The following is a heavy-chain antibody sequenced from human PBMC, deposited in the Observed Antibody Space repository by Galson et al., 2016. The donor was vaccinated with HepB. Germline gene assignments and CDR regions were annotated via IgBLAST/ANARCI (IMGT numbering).Heavy chain of an antibody. J-gene: IGHJ4*02. Sequence: SLRLSCAASGFTFNRRGMHWVRQAPGKGLEWVAADSMAGRRKFYADSVKGRFTISRDNSNNMLFLQMSSLRVDDTAVYYCAKRHEYCPPVGCSVDSWGQGTLVSVSS. D-gene: IGHD2/OR15-2a*01. CDR3: AKRHEYCPPVGCSVDS. CDR2: DSMAGRRK. CDR1: GFTFNRRG. V-gene: IGHV3-30*18.